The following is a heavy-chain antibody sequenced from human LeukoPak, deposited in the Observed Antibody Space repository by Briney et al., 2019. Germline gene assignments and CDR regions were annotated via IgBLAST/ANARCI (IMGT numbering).Heavy chain of an antibody. Sequence: SETLSLTCTVSGGSISSGSYYWSWIRQPAGKGLEWIGYIYYSGSTNYNPSLKSRVTISVDTSKNQFSLKLSSVTAADTAVYYCARHLLRRWFDPWGQGTLVTVSS. V-gene: IGHV4-61*10. CDR3: ARHLLRRWFDP. D-gene: IGHD2-21*02. CDR2: IYYSGST. CDR1: GGSISSGSYY. J-gene: IGHJ5*02.